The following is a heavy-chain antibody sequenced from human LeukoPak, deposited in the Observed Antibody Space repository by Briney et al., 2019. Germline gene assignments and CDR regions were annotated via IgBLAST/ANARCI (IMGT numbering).Heavy chain of an antibody. J-gene: IGHJ4*02. D-gene: IGHD4-17*01. V-gene: IGHV3-7*01. CDR2: IKQDGSEK. CDR3: ARDTERGHYGEPYYFDY. CDR1: GFTFSSRDW. Sequence: PGGSLRLSCVASGFTFSSRDWMTWVRQAPGKGLEWVANIKQDGSEKNYVDSVKGRFTISRDNAKNSLYLQMNSLRAEDTAVYYCARDTERGHYGEPYYFDYWGQGTLVTVSS.